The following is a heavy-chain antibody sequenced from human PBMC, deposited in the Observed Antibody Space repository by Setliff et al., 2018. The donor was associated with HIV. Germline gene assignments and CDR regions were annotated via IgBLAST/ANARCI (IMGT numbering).Heavy chain of an antibody. CDR3: ARGLSFYDPGGFDY. CDR1: GGSISTYY. J-gene: IGHJ4*02. D-gene: IGHD3-22*01. CDR2: IYYSGST. Sequence: SETLSLTCTVSGGSISTYYWSWIRQPPGKGLERIGCIYYSGSTNYNPSLKSRVTISVDTSKNQFSLTLSSVTAADTAVYYCARGLSFYDPGGFDYWGQGTLVTVSS. V-gene: IGHV4-59*08.